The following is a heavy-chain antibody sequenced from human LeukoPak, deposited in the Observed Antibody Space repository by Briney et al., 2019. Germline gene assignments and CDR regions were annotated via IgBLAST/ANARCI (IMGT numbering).Heavy chain of an antibody. Sequence: GGSLRLSCAVSGFMFRDYWMAWVRQAPGKGLEWVANIRPDGDDKYYVESVRGRFTISRDNAQNSLSLQMDSLRVEDSAVYHCGRSGITAALDRWGQGTLVSVSS. D-gene: IGHD6-25*01. CDR3: GRSGITAALDR. J-gene: IGHJ5*02. CDR2: IRPDGDDK. V-gene: IGHV3-7*01. CDR1: GFMFRDYW.